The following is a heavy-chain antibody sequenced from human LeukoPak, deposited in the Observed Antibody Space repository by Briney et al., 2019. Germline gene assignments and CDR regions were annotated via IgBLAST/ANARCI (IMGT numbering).Heavy chain of an antibody. CDR1: GGSFSGYY. Sequence: PSETLSLTCAVYGGSFSGYYWSWIRQPPGKGLEWIGEINHSGSTNYNPSLKSRVTISVDTSKNQFSLKLSSVTAADTAVYYCARGLGAAAGSYYYYGMDVWGQGTTVTVSS. D-gene: IGHD6-13*01. CDR3: ARGLGAAAGSYYYYGMDV. CDR2: INHSGST. V-gene: IGHV4-34*01. J-gene: IGHJ6*02.